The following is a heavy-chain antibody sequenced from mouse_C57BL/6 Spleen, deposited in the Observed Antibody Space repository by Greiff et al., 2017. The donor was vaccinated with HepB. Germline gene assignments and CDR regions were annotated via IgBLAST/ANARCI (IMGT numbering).Heavy chain of an antibody. CDR2: INYDGSST. Sequence: DVMLVESEGGLVQPGSSMKLSCTASGFTFSDYYMAWVRQVPEKGLEWVANINYDGSSTYYLDSLKSRFIISRDNAKNILYLQMSSLKSEDTATYYCARAHYYGSLYFDYWGQGTTLTVSS. D-gene: IGHD1-1*01. CDR1: GFTFSDYY. V-gene: IGHV5-16*01. CDR3: ARAHYYGSLYFDY. J-gene: IGHJ2*01.